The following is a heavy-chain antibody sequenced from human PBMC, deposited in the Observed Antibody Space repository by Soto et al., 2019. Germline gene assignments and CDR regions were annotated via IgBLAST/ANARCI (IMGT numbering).Heavy chain of an antibody. D-gene: IGHD3-3*02. CDR2: ISSSSSYI. Sequence: EVQLVESGGGLVKPGGSLRLSCAASGFTFSSYSMNWVRQAPGKGLEWVSSISSSSSYIYYADSVKGRFTISRDNAKNSLYLQMNSLRAEDTAVYYGAIVGVIFGNVDYWGQGTLVTVSS. CDR1: GFTFSSYS. V-gene: IGHV3-21*01. CDR3: AIVGVIFGNVDY. J-gene: IGHJ4*02.